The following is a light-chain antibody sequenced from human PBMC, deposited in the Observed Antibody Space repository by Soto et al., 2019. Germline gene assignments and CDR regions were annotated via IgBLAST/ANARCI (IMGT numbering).Light chain of an antibody. J-gene: IGLJ2*01. CDR1: SSDVGSYKF. Sequence: QSVLTQPASVSGSPGQSITISCTGTSSDVGSYKFVSWYQQHPGKAPKLMIYEGGKRPSGVSNRFSGSKSGNTASLTISGLQAEDEADYYCCSYAGSSTLVFGGGTKLTVL. V-gene: IGLV2-23*01. CDR2: EGG. CDR3: CSYAGSSTLV.